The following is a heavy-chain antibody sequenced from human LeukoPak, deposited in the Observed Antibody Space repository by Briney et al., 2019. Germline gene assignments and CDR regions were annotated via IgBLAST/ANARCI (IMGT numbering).Heavy chain of an antibody. V-gene: IGHV3-66*01. Sequence: GGSLRLSCAASGFTVSSNYMSWVRQAPGKELEGVSVIYSGGSAYYADSVTGRFTSSSDNSKNTLSLQMNSLRAEDTAVYYCARVVGGYSYAFDYWGQGTLVTVSS. D-gene: IGHD5-18*01. CDR3: ARVVGGYSYAFDY. CDR2: IYSGGSA. J-gene: IGHJ4*02. CDR1: GFTVSSNY.